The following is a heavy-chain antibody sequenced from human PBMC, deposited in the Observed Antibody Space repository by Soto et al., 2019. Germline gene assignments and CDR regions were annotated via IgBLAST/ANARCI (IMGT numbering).Heavy chain of an antibody. CDR1: GGTFSRHA. D-gene: IGHD3-22*01. J-gene: IGHJ4*02. CDR3: ARGWGYDSNDYYYAY. Sequence: QVQLVQSGAEVRKPGSSVKVSCKASGGTFSRHAISWVRQAPGQGLAWMGGIRPIFGTANHAQKFQGRVTIIADESTSTVYMELSSLRSEDTAMYYCARGWGYDSNDYYYAYWGQGTLVIVSS. CDR2: IRPIFGTA. V-gene: IGHV1-69*01.